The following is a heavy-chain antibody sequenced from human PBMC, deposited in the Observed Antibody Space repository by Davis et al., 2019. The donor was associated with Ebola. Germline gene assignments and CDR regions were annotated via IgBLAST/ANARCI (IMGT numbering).Heavy chain of an antibody. CDR3: ARDSDDYSFDY. CDR2: ISGSGGST. CDR1: EFTFSGYA. D-gene: IGHD4-11*01. J-gene: IGHJ4*02. Sequence: GGSLRLSCAASEFTFSGYAMSWVRQAPGKGLEWVSAISGSGGSTYYADSVKGRFTISRDNSKNTLYLQMNSLRPEDTAVYYCARDSDDYSFDYWGQGTLVTVSS. V-gene: IGHV3-23*01.